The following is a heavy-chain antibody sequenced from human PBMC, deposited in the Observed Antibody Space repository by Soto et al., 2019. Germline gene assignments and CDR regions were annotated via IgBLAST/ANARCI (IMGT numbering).Heavy chain of an antibody. CDR3: ARNIESPVTNY. CDR1: GFTFSNYW. D-gene: IGHD6-13*01. J-gene: IGHJ4*02. V-gene: IGHV3-74*01. Sequence: EVQLVESGGGLVQPGGSLRLSCVGSGFTFSNYWMHWVRQTPGEGLEWVSRTTSDGANTIYADSVKGRFSVSRDNAKNTMYLQMDSLRDEDTAVYYCARNIESPVTNYWGQGTLVTVSS. CDR2: TTSDGANT.